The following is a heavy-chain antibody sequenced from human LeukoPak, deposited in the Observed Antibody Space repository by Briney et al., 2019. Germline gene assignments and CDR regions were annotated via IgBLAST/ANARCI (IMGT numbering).Heavy chain of an antibody. D-gene: IGHD6-13*01. CDR3: ARDEKQLEAFDI. J-gene: IGHJ3*02. CDR1: GFTFSSYA. V-gene: IGHV3-23*01. Sequence: PGGSLRLSCAASGFTFSSYAMLWVRQAPGKGREWVSAISGSGGSTYYADSVKGRFTISRDNSKNTLYLQMNSLRAEDTAVYYCARDEKQLEAFDIWGQGTMVTVSS. CDR2: ISGSGGST.